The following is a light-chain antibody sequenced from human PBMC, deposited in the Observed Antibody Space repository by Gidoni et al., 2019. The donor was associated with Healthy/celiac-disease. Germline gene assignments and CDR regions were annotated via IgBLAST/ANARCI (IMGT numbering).Light chain of an antibody. CDR3: QQYYSTPPYT. J-gene: IGKJ2*01. CDR2: WAS. V-gene: IGKV4-1*01. CDR1: QSVLYSSNNKNY. Sequence: DLVMTQSPDSLAVSLGERATINCKSSQSVLYSSNNKNYLAWYQQKPGQPPQLRIYWASTRESGVPDRFSGSGSGTDFTLTISSLQAEDVAVYYCQQYYSTPPYTFGQGTKLEIK.